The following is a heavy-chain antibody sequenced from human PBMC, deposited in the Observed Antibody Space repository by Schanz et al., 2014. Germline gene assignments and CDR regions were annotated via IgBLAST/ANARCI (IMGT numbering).Heavy chain of an antibody. CDR2: INPSGGST. CDR1: GYSFTSYY. Sequence: QVQLVQSGAEVKKPGASVKVSCKAFGYSFTSYYIHWVRQAPGQGLEWMATINPSGGSTSFAQKFQGRVTMTRATSTSTVNMELTSLRSEDTAVYYCARESVSRTRWFDPWGQGTLVTVSS. V-gene: IGHV1-46*01. D-gene: IGHD3-3*01. CDR3: ARESVSRTRWFDP. J-gene: IGHJ5*02.